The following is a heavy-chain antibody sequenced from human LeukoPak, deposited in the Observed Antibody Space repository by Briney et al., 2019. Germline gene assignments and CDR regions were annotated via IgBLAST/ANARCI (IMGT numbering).Heavy chain of an antibody. J-gene: IGHJ5*02. Sequence: SETLSLTCTVSDDSITSLNRYWGWIRQPPGKGLEWLASVGYDGGPYHNPSLTSRVTMSIDSSRNQFSLSLTSVTAADTAVYYCARVNECSSSSCFTSWFDPWGQGTLVTVSS. CDR3: ARVNECSSSSCFTSWFDP. CDR1: DDSITSLNRY. D-gene: IGHD2-2*02. V-gene: IGHV4-39*07. CDR2: VGYDGGP.